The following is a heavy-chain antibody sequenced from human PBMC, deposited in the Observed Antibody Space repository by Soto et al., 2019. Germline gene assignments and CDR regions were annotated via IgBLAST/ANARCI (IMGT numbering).Heavy chain of an antibody. CDR1: GFTFSSYG. J-gene: IGHJ4*02. D-gene: IGHD2-21*02. V-gene: IGHV3-30*18. CDR2: ISYVGSNK. CDR3: AKAWAYFVVVTESFDY. Sequence: PGGSLRLSCAASGFTFSSYGMHWVRQAPGKGLEWVAVISYVGSNKYYADSVKGRFTISRDNSKNTLYLQMNSLRAEDTAVYYCAKAWAYFVVVTESFDYWGQGTLVTVSS.